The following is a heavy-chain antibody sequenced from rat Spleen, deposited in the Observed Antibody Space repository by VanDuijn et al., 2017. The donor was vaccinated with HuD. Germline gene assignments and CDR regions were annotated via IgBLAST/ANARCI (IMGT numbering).Heavy chain of an antibody. D-gene: IGHD1-11*01. Sequence: EVQLQESGPGLVKPSQSLSLTCSVTGYSITSNYWGWIRKFPGNKMEWMGYISYSGSTSYNPSLKSRISITRDTSKNQFFLQLNSVTTEDTATYYCARLGYGGYSGYVMDAWGQGASVTVSS. CDR3: ARLGYGGYSGYVMDA. CDR2: ISYSGST. J-gene: IGHJ4*01. V-gene: IGHV3-1*01. CDR1: GYSITSNY.